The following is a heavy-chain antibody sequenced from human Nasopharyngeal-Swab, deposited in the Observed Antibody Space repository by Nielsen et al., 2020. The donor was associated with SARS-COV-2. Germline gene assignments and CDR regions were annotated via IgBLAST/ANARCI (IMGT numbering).Heavy chain of an antibody. D-gene: IGHD3-22*01. J-gene: IGHJ4*02. CDR2: IYPGDSDT. CDR3: ARYRARGDSSGYYFDY. V-gene: IGHV5-51*01. Sequence: GESLKISCKGSGYSFNIYWIGWFRQIPGKALEWMGIIYPGDSDTRYSPSFQGQVTISADKSISTAYLQWSSLKASDTAMYYCARYRARGDSSGYYFDYWGQGTLVTVSS. CDR1: GYSFNIYW.